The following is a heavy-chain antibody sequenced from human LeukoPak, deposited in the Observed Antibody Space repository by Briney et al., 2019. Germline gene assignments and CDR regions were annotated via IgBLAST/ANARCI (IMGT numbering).Heavy chain of an antibody. D-gene: IGHD4-23*01. Sequence: PGGSLRLSCAASGFTFSSYGTHWVRQAPGKGLEWVALISYDGGNTYYSDSVKGRFTISRDSSKNTVYLQMNSLRAEGTAVYYCARDDYGGNSFLDYWGQGTLVTVSS. CDR2: ISYDGGNT. J-gene: IGHJ4*02. V-gene: IGHV3-30*05. CDR3: ARDDYGGNSFLDY. CDR1: GFTFSSYG.